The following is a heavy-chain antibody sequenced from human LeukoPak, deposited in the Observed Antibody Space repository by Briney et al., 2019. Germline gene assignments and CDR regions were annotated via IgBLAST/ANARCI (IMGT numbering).Heavy chain of an antibody. V-gene: IGHV3-23*01. CDR2: ISGSGGST. D-gene: IGHD3-22*01. J-gene: IGHJ4*02. CDR3: AKDQPRGYYYDSSGYPFDY. CDR1: GFTFSSYA. Sequence: GGSLRLSCAASGFTFSSYAMSWVRQAPGKGLEWVSAISGSGGSTYYADSVKGRFTISRDNSKNTLYLQMNSLRAEDTAVYYCAKDQPRGYYYDSSGYPFDYWGQGTLVTVPS.